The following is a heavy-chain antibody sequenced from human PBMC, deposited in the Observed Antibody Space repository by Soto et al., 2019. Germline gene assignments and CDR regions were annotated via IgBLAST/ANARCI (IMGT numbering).Heavy chain of an antibody. D-gene: IGHD3-22*01. J-gene: IGHJ4*02. CDR1: GGSISSYY. CDR3: ARIFPPKYYYDSSGYLTLDY. V-gene: IGHV4-59*01. Sequence: SETLSLTCTVSGGSISSYYWSWIRQPPGKGLELIGYIYYSGSTNYNPSLKSRVTISVDTSKKQFSLKLSSVTAADTAVYYCARIFPPKYYYDSSGYLTLDYWGQGTLVNVSS. CDR2: IYYSGST.